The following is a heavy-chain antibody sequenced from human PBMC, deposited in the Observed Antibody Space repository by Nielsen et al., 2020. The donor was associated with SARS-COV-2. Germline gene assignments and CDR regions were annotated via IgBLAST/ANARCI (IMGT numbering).Heavy chain of an antibody. J-gene: IGHJ4*02. CDR3: ARQVGARQDY. Sequence: GESLKISCAASGFTFSDYYMSWIRQAPGKGLGWVSYISSSSNYTNYADSVKGRFTISRDNAKNSLYLQMNSLRAEDTAVYYCARQVGARQDYWGQGTLVTVSS. D-gene: IGHD1-26*01. V-gene: IGHV3-11*03. CDR1: GFTFSDYY. CDR2: ISSSSNYT.